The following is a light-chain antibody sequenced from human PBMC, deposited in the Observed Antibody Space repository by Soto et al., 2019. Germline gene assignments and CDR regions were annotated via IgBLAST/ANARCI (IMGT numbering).Light chain of an antibody. V-gene: IGKV3D-20*02. Sequence: EGVLTQSPGTLSLSPGERATLSCRASQHIRSNYLAWYQHKPGQAPRLLIYGASSRATGIPDRFSGSGSGAEFTLTINSLQSEDFAVYYCQQRSNWPITFGQGTRLEIK. J-gene: IGKJ5*01. CDR2: GAS. CDR3: QQRSNWPIT. CDR1: QHIRSNY.